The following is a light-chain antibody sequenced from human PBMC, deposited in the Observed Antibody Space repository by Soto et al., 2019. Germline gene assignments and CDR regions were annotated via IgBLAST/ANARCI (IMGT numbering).Light chain of an antibody. CDR2: GAS. J-gene: IGKJ3*01. V-gene: IGKV3-20*01. Sequence: EIVLTQSPGTLSLSPGERATLSCRASQSVSSSYLAWYQQKPGQAPRLLIYGASSRATGIPDRFSGSGSGTDFTLIISRLETEDFAVYYCQQYRSSSPVTFGPGTKVDIK. CDR3: QQYRSSSPVT. CDR1: QSVSSSY.